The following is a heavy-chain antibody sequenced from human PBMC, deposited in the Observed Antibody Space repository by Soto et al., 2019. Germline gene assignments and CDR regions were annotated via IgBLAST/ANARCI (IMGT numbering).Heavy chain of an antibody. CDR3: AKDSANYDFWSGYFPLDAFDI. CDR2: ISGSGGST. J-gene: IGHJ3*02. CDR1: GFTFSSYA. Sequence: GGSLRLSCAASGFTFSSYAMSWVRQAPGKGLEWVSAISGSGGSTYYADSVKGRFTISRDNSKNTLYLQMNSLRAEDTAVYYCAKDSANYDFWSGYFPLDAFDIWGQGTMVTVSS. D-gene: IGHD3-3*01. V-gene: IGHV3-23*01.